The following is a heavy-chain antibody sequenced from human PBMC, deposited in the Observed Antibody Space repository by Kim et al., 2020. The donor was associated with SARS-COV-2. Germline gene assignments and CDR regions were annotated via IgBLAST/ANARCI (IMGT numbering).Heavy chain of an antibody. CDR1: GGSVSSGSYY. D-gene: IGHD5-18*01. J-gene: IGHJ4*02. CDR3: ARESGYSYGLYFDY. CDR2: IYYSGST. V-gene: IGHV4-61*01. Sequence: SETLSLTCTVSGGSVSSGSYYWSWIRQPPGKGLEWIGYIYYSGSTNYNPSLKSRVTISVDTSKNQFSLKLSSVTAADTAVSYCARESGYSYGLYFDYWGQGTLVTVSS.